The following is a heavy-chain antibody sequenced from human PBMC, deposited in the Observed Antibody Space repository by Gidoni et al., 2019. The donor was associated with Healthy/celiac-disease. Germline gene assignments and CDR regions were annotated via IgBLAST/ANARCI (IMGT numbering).Heavy chain of an antibody. V-gene: IGHV3-23*01. CDR3: ASYSGYSSGWANWYFDL. CDR2: ISGSGGST. J-gene: IGHJ2*01. CDR1: GFTFSSYA. Sequence: EVQLLESGGGLVQPGGSLRLSCAASGFTFSSYAMSWVRQAPGKGLEWVSAISGSGGSTYYADSVKGRFTISRDNSKNTLYLQMNSLRAEDTAVYYCASYSGYSSGWANWYFDLWGRGTLVTVSS. D-gene: IGHD6-19*01.